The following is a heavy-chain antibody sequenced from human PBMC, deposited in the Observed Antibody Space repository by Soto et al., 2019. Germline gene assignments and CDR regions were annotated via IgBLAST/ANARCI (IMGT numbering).Heavy chain of an antibody. CDR2: ISGSGGST. V-gene: IGHV3-23*01. D-gene: IGHD3-3*01. CDR1: GFTFSSYA. Sequence: GGSLRLSCAASGFTFSSYAMSWVRQAPGKGLEWVSAISGSGGSTYYADSVKGRFTISRDNSKNTLYLQMNSLRAEDTAVYYCAKVNLGPDYDFWSGEDFDYWGQGTLVTVSS. CDR3: AKVNLGPDYDFWSGEDFDY. J-gene: IGHJ4*02.